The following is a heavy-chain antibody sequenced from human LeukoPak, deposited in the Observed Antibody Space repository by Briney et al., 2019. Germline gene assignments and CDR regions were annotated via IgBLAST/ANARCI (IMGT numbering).Heavy chain of an antibody. CDR2: IYSGGRT. D-gene: IGHD2-21*01. CDR1: GFTVSSNY. V-gene: IGHV3-53*01. Sequence: GGSLRLSCAASGFTVSSNYMTWVRQAPGKGLEWVSVIYSGGRTYYADSVKGRFTISRDNSKDTLYLQMNSLRAEDTAVYYCARERVIESFFDYWGQGTLVTVSS. J-gene: IGHJ4*02. CDR3: ARERVIESFFDY.